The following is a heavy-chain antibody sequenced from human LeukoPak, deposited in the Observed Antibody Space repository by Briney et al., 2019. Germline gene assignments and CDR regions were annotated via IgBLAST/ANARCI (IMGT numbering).Heavy chain of an antibody. CDR1: GFTFSSCA. CDR2: ISGSGGST. V-gene: IGHV3-23*01. D-gene: IGHD3-22*01. CDR3: AKDGRYYDNSGYYFGDYFDY. J-gene: IGHJ4*02. Sequence: GGSLRLSCAASGFTFSSCAMNWVRQAPGKGLEWVSAISGSGGSTYYADSVKGRFTISRDNSKNTLCLQMNSLRAEDTAVYYCAKDGRYYDNSGYYFGDYFDYWGQGTLVTVSS.